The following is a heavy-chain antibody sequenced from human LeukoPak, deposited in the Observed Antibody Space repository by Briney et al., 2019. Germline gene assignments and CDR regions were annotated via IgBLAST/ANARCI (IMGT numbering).Heavy chain of an antibody. V-gene: IGHV4-30-4*07. CDR2: IYYTENT. CDR3: ARALGAFDI. J-gene: IGHJ3*02. CDR1: GGSISSGGHS. Sequence: SETLSLTCAVSGGSISSGGHSWSWIRQPPGKGLEWIGYIYYTENTYYNPSLKSRVTISVDTSKNQVSLKLNSVTAADTAVYYCARALGAFDIWGQGTMVTVSS.